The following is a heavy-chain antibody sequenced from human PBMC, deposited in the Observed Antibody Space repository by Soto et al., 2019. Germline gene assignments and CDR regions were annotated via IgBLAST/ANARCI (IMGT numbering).Heavy chain of an antibody. D-gene: IGHD3-22*01. J-gene: IGHJ6*02. CDR1: GYHFTNYG. CDR2: ISGYNGNT. CDR3: ARDREYYYDSSGNYYYRYGRAV. V-gene: IGHV1-18*04. Sequence: QVQLVESGAEVKKPGASVKVYCKASGYHFTNYGISWVRPAPGKGLERMGWISGYNGNTKYAQKFQGRDTMPTDTPTNTAYMDLRSLRSDDTAVYYCARDREYYYDSSGNYYYRYGRAVWGQGTTVTVS.